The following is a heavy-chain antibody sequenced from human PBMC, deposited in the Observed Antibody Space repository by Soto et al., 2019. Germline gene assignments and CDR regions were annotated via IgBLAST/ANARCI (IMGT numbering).Heavy chain of an antibody. J-gene: IGHJ5*02. Sequence: QVQLQESGPGLVKPSGTLSLTCAVSGGSVSDSFWWTWVRQSPGMGLEWIGDIFPSGSINYNPSLKGRATMSVDKSENHFSLKVRSVAAADTAVYYCARTWPGLAFDPWGQGTLVTVAS. CDR2: IFPSGSI. CDR1: GGSVSDSFW. D-gene: IGHD3-10*01. V-gene: IGHV4-4*02. CDR3: ARTWPGLAFDP.